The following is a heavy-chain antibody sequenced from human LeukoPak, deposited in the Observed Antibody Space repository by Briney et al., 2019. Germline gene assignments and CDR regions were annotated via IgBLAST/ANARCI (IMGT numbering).Heavy chain of an antibody. Sequence: SETLSLTCIVSGGSVSSGSYYWSWIRQPPGKELEWIGYIDYSGSAKYNPSLKSRVTISVDTSKNQFSLKLSSVTAADTAVYYCVGSGSYYSSWFDPWGQGTLVTVSS. V-gene: IGHV4-61*01. J-gene: IGHJ5*02. D-gene: IGHD3-10*01. CDR2: IDYSGSA. CDR3: VGSGSYYSSWFDP. CDR1: GGSVSSGSYY.